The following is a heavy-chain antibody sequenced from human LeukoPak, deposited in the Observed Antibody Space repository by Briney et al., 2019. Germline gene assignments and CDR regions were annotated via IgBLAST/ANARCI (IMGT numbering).Heavy chain of an antibody. V-gene: IGHV3-23*01. CDR2: TVSRGTT. J-gene: IGHJ4*02. CDR3: AKDRRLVVVAATADY. CDR1: GFTFTSDA. Sequence: PGGSLRLSCVASGFTFTSDAMNWVRQAPGKGLEWVSSTVSRGTTQYADSVKGRFTISRDNSKNTLYLQMNSLRAEDTAVYYCAKDRRLVVVAATADYWGQGTLVTVSS. D-gene: IGHD2-15*01.